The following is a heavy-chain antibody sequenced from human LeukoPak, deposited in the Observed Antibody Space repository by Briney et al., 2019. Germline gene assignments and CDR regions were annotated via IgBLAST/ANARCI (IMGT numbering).Heavy chain of an antibody. CDR1: GFTVSSNY. J-gene: IGHJ4*02. CDR2: LYSGGST. CDR3: ARTGYYYDSSGYYPFDY. D-gene: IGHD3-22*01. V-gene: IGHV3-53*01. Sequence: GGSLRLSCAASGFTVSSNYMSWVRQAPGKGLEWVSILYSGGSTYYAGSVKGRFTIPRDNSKNTLYLQMNSLRAEDTAVYYCARTGYYYDSSGYYPFDYWGQGTLVTVSS.